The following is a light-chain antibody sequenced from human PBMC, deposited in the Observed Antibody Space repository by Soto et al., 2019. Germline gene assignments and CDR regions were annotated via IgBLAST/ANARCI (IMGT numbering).Light chain of an antibody. CDR1: SSNIGAGYD. CDR3: QSYDSSLSGYVV. V-gene: IGLV1-40*01. Sequence: QSVLTQPPSVSGARGQRVTISCTGSSSNIGAGYDVHGYQQLPGTAPKRLIYGNSNRPSGVPDRFSGSKSGTSASLAITGLQAEDEADYYCQSYDSSLSGYVVFGGGTKLTVL. J-gene: IGLJ2*01. CDR2: GNS.